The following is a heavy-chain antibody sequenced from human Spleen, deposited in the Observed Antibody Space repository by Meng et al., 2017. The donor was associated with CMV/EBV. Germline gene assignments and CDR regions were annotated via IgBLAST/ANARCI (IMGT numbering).Heavy chain of an antibody. V-gene: IGHV4-30-4*08. Sequence: QVPLAAARPGLFNPSQTLSLTCTVSGGSISSGDYYWSWIRQPPGKGLEWIGYIYYSGSTYYNPSLKSRVTISVDTSKNQFSLKLSSVTAADTAVYYCARIFGEVDYWGQGTLVTVSS. CDR1: GGSISSGDYY. CDR2: IYYSGST. CDR3: ARIFGEVDY. J-gene: IGHJ4*02. D-gene: IGHD3-9*01.